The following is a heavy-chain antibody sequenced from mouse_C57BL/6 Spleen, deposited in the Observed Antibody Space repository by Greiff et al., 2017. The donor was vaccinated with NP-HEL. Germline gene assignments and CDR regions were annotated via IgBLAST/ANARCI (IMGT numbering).Heavy chain of an antibody. Sequence: QVQLQQSGAELARPGASVKLSCKASGYTFTSYGISWVKQRTGQGLEWIGEIYPRSGNTYYNEKFKGKATLTADKSSSTAYMELRSLTSEDSAVYLCAEDYYYGSSGYWGQGTTLTVSS. J-gene: IGHJ2*01. CDR1: GYTFTSYG. D-gene: IGHD1-1*01. CDR2: IYPRSGNT. CDR3: AEDYYYGSSGY. V-gene: IGHV1-81*01.